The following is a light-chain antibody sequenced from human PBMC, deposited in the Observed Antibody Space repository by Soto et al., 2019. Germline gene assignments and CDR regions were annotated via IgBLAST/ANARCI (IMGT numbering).Light chain of an antibody. CDR1: STDVGAYNY. V-gene: IGLV2-14*01. CDR3: SSYRSGGTFV. Sequence: QSVLTQPPSASGSPGQSVTISCTGTSTDVGAYNYVSWHQQHPGKAPKVLISVVSNRPSGVSNRFSGSKSGNTASLTISGLQAEDEADYYCSSYRSGGTFVFGSGTKVTVL. CDR2: VVS. J-gene: IGLJ1*01.